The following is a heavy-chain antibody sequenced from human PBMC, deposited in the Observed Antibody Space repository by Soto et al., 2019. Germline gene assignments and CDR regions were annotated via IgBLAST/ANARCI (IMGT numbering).Heavy chain of an antibody. Sequence: PGGSLRLSCAASGFTFSSYAMSWVRQAPGKGLEWVSLISVSGGSTYYADSVKGRFTISRDNSKNTLYLQMNSLRDEDTAVYYCAKAYYYDTSGYYRSFDYWGQGT. V-gene: IGHV3-23*01. CDR2: ISVSGGST. D-gene: IGHD3-22*01. J-gene: IGHJ4*02. CDR1: GFTFSSYA. CDR3: AKAYYYDTSGYYRSFDY.